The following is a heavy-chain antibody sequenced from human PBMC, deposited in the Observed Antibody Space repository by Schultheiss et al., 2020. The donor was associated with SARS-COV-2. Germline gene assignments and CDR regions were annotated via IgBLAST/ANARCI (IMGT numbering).Heavy chain of an antibody. CDR3: AKDHFSSGWHYYYYGMDV. CDR1: GFTFSSYG. Sequence: GGSLRLSCAASGFTFSSYGMHWVRQAPGKGLEWVAVISYDGSNKYYADSVKGRFTISRDNAKNSLYLQMNSLRAEDTAVYYCAKDHFSSGWHYYYYGMDVWGQGTTVTVSS. V-gene: IGHV3-30*18. D-gene: IGHD6-19*01. CDR2: ISYDGSNK. J-gene: IGHJ6*02.